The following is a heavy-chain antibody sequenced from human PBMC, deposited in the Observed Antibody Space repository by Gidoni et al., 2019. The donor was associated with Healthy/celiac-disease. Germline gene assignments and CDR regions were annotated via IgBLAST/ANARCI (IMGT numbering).Heavy chain of an antibody. CDR1: GGSFSGYY. CDR2: INHSGST. J-gene: IGHJ4*02. Sequence: QVQLQQWGAGLLKPSETLSLTCAVYGGSFSGYYWSWSRQPPGKGLEWIGEINHSGSTNYNPSRKSRVSISVDTSKNQFSLKLSSVTAADTAVYYCARVGSSTSRAIDYCGQGTLVTVSS. D-gene: IGHD2-2*01. V-gene: IGHV4-34*01. CDR3: ARVGSSTSRAIDY.